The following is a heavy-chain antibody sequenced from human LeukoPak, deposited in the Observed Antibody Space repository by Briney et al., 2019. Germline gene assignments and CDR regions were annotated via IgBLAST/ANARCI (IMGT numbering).Heavy chain of an antibody. J-gene: IGHJ4*02. Sequence: GASVKVSCKASGGTFISYAISWVRQAPGQGLEWMGGIIPIFGTANYAQKFQGRVTITADGSTSTAYMELSSLRSEDTAVYYCAGGEVGATPYYFDYWGQGTLVTVSS. D-gene: IGHD1-26*01. CDR2: IIPIFGTA. CDR1: GGTFISYA. V-gene: IGHV1-69*13. CDR3: AGGEVGATPYYFDY.